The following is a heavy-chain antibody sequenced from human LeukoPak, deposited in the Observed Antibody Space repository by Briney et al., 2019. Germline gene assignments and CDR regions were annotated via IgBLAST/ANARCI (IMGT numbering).Heavy chain of an antibody. CDR1: GFTFSSYW. CDR3: AACSNTSTYGMDV. J-gene: IGHJ6*04. CDR2: INSDGSST. V-gene: IGHV3-74*01. Sequence: PGGSLRLSCAASGFTFSSYWMHWVRQAPGKGLVWVSRINSDGSSTSYADSVKGRFTISRDNAKNTLYLQMSSLRAEDTAVYYCAACSNTSTYGMDVWGKGTTVTVSS. D-gene: IGHD2-2*01.